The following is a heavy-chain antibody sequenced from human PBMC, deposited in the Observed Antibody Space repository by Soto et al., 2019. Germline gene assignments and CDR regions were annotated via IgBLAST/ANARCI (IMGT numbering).Heavy chain of an antibody. CDR1: GGSISSYY. CDR2: IYYSGST. J-gene: IGHJ5*02. V-gene: IGHV4-59*12. Sequence: SETLSLTCTVSGGSISSYYWSWIRQPPGKGLEWIGYIYYSGSTNYNPSLKSRVTMSVDTSKNQFSLKLSSVTAADTAVYYCARASIPSIAAIDPWGQGTLVTVSS. D-gene: IGHD6-6*01. CDR3: ARASIPSIAAIDP.